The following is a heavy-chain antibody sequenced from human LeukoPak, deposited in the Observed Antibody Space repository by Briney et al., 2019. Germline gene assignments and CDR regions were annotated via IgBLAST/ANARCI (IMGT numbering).Heavy chain of an antibody. J-gene: IGHJ5*02. Sequence: SVKVSCKASGGTFSSYAISWVRQAPGQGLEWMGGIIPIFGTANYAQKFQGRVTITADKSTSTAYMELSSLRSEDTAVYYCARSSSGWYNWFDPWGQGTLVTVSS. CDR3: ARSSSGWYNWFDP. CDR2: IIPIFGTA. CDR1: GGTFSSYA. D-gene: IGHD6-19*01. V-gene: IGHV1-69*06.